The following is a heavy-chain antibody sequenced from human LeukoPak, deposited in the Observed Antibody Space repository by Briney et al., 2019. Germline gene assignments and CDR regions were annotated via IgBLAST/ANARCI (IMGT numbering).Heavy chain of an antibody. D-gene: IGHD2-2*01. CDR1: GYTFTGYY. V-gene: IGHV1-2*02. Sequence: ASVKVSCKASGYTFTGYYMHWVRQAPGQGLEWMGWINPNSGGTNYAQKFQGRVTMTRDTSISTAYMELSRLRSDDTAVYYCARDLGYCSSTSCYDNWFDPWGQGTLVTVFS. CDR3: ARDLGYCSSTSCYDNWFDP. J-gene: IGHJ5*02. CDR2: INPNSGGT.